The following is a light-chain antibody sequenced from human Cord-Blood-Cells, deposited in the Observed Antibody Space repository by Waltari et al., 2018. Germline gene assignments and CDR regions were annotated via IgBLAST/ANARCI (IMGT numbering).Light chain of an antibody. CDR3: SSYTSSSTWV. J-gene: IGLJ3*02. Sequence: QSALTQPASVSGSPGQPLTISCTGTSSDAGGYNYVSWYPQHPGKTPKLMFYDVSNRPSGVSNRFSGSKSGNTASLTISGLQAEDEADYYCSSYTSSSTWVFGGGTKLTVL. CDR2: DVS. V-gene: IGLV2-14*03. CDR1: SSDAGGYNY.